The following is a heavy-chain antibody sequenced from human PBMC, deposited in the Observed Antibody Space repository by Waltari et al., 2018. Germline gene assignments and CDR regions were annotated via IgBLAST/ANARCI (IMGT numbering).Heavy chain of an antibody. CDR3: ARGLMTYYDILTGYYKPATFDY. V-gene: IGHV4-59*11. CDR2: IYYSGST. J-gene: IGHJ4*02. Sequence: QVQLQESGPGLVKPSETLSLTCTVSGGSISSHYWSWIRPPPGKGLDWIGYIYYSGSTNYNPSLKSRVTISVDTSKNQFSLKLSSVTAADTAVYYCARGLMTYYDILTGYYKPATFDYWGQGTLVTVSS. CDR1: GGSISSHY. D-gene: IGHD3-9*01.